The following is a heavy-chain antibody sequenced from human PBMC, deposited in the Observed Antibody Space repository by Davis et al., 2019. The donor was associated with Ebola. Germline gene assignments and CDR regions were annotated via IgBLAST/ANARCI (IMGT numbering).Heavy chain of an antibody. CDR3: ARGLGDYLLYGVGYYYYAMDV. D-gene: IGHD4-17*01. J-gene: IGHJ6*02. V-gene: IGHV3-7*03. CDR2: IKQDGSEK. CDR1: GIIFRTYW. Sequence: GESLKISCAASGIIFRTYWMSWVRQAPGKGLEWVANIKQDGSEKYYVDSVKGRFTISRDNAKNSLYLQMNSLRAEDTAVYFCARGLGDYLLYGVGYYYYAMDVWGQGTTVTVSS.